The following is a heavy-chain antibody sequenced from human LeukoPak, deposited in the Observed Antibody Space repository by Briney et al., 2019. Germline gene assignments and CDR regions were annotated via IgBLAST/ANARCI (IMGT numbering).Heavy chain of an antibody. V-gene: IGHV3-49*03. CDR1: GFTFGDYA. Sequence: GGSLRLSCTASGFTFGDYAMSWFRQAPGKGREGVGFIRSKAYGGTTEYAASVKGRFAISRDDSKSIAYLQMNSLKTEDTAVYYCTRDYVNKAVAPYYFDCWGQGTLVTVSS. J-gene: IGHJ4*02. CDR2: IRSKAYGGTT. D-gene: IGHD6-19*01. CDR3: TRDYVNKAVAPYYFDC.